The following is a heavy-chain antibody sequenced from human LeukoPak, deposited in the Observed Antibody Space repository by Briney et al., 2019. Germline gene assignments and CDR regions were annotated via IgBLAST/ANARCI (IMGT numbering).Heavy chain of an antibody. V-gene: IGHV4-59*08. D-gene: IGHD6-19*01. CDR2: VSYSDST. Sequence: SETLSLTCTVSGGSISGYCWSWIWQRPAKGLELKGYVSYSDSTSYYYSLTIRGSVSVATSRNQFSLNLRSLTAAAAAASYCSRLTPTESSGWGRPFDYWGQGNLVTVSS. CDR3: SRLTPTESSGWGRPFDY. J-gene: IGHJ4*02. CDR1: GGSISGYC.